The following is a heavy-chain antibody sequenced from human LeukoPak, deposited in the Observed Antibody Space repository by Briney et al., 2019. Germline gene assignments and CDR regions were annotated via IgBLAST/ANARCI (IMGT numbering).Heavy chain of an antibody. CDR2: INHSGST. Sequence: SETLSLTCAVYGGSFSGYYWSWIRQPPGKGLEWIGEINHSGSTNYNPSLKSRVTISVDTSKNQFSLKLSSVTAADTAVYYCARIDCSGGSCYPKWFDPWGQGTLVTVSS. CDR3: ARIDCSGGSCYPKWFDP. V-gene: IGHV4-34*01. D-gene: IGHD2-15*01. CDR1: GGSFSGYY. J-gene: IGHJ5*02.